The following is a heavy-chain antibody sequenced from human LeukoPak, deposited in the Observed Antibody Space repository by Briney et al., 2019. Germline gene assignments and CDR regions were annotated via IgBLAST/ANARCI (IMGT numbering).Heavy chain of an antibody. CDR1: GFTFNTYW. CDR3: ARGQKYYGMDV. CDR2: INSDGDTP. V-gene: IGHV3-74*03. Sequence: PGGSLRLSCAASGFTFNTYWMHWVRQAPGKGLVWVSHINSDGDTPQYADSVKGRFTVSRDNAKNTLYLQMNSLSAEGTAVYYCARGQKYYGMDVWGQGTTVTVSS. J-gene: IGHJ6*02.